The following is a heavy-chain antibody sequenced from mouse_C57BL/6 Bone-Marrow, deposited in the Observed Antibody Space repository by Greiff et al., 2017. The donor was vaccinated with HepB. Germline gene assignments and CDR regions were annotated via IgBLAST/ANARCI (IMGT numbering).Heavy chain of an antibody. CDR3: ARSVDGYLFAY. CDR1: GYTFTSYW. Sequence: QVQLKQSGAELAKPGASVTLSCKASGYTFTSYWMHWVKQRPGQGLEWIGYINPSSGYTKYNQKFKDKATLTADKSSSTAYMQLSSLTYEDSAVYYCARSVDGYLFAYWGQGTLVTVSA. CDR2: INPSSGYT. V-gene: IGHV1-7*01. J-gene: IGHJ3*01. D-gene: IGHD2-3*01.